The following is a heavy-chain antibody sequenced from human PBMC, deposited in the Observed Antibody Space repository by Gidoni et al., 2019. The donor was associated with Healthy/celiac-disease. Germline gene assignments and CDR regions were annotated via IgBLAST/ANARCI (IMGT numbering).Heavy chain of an antibody. CDR2: IKQDGSEK. V-gene: IGHV3-7*03. Sequence: EVQLVESGGGLVQPGGSLRLSCAAPGFTFSSYWMSWVRQAPGKGLEWVANIKQDGSEKYYVDSVKGRFTISRDNAKNSLYLQMNSLRAEDTAVYYCARGDDYGEPYYYYGMDVWGQGTTVTVSS. J-gene: IGHJ6*02. D-gene: IGHD4-17*01. CDR3: ARGDDYGEPYYYYGMDV. CDR1: GFTFSSYW.